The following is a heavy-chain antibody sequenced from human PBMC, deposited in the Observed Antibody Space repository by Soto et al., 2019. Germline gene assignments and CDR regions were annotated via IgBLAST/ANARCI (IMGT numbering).Heavy chain of an antibody. D-gene: IGHD6-19*01. CDR1: GYTFTSYA. CDR3: ARDRYSSSSYYYDGMDG. CDR2: INAGNGNA. J-gene: IGHJ6*02. V-gene: IGHV1-3*01. Sequence: ASVKVSCKASGYTFTSYAMHWVRQAPGQRLEWMGWINAGNGNAKYSQKFQGRVTITRDKSASKAYMELSSLRSEDTAVYYCARDRYSSSSYYYDGMDGWGQGTTVTVSS.